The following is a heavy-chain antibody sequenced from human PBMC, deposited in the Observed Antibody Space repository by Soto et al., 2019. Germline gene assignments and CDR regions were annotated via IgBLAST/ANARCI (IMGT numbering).Heavy chain of an antibody. D-gene: IGHD3-22*01. CDR1: GGSFSGYY. Sequence: QVHLQQWGAGLLKPSETLSLNCAVYGGSFSGYYWSWIRQPPGKGPEWIGESNHSGSTNYNPSLKSRVTISVDTSKNQFSLKLSSVTAADTAVYYCARVTYDSSGHYPISSSFDIWGRGTMVTVSS. V-gene: IGHV4-34*02. J-gene: IGHJ3*02. CDR3: ARVTYDSSGHYPISSSFDI. CDR2: SNHSGST.